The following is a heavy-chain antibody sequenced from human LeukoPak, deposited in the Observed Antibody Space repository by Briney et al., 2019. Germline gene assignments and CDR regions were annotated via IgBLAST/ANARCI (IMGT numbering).Heavy chain of an antibody. J-gene: IGHJ4*02. V-gene: IGHV3-11*01. CDR3: ARVIDFWSGYLDY. D-gene: IGHD3-3*01. CDR1: GFTFSDCY. CDR2: ISSSGSTI. Sequence: GGSLRLSCAASGFTFSDCYMSWIRQAPGKGLEWVSYISSSGSTIYYADSVKGRFTISRDNAKNSLYLQMNSLRAEDTAVYYCARVIDFWSGYLDYWGQGTLVTVSS.